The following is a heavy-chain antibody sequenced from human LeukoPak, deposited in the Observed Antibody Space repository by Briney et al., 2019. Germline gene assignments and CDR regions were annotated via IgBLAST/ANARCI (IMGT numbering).Heavy chain of an antibody. J-gene: IGHJ4*02. D-gene: IGHD3-22*01. V-gene: IGHV4-59*08. CDR1: GGSISSYY. CDR2: IYYSGST. Sequence: PSETLSLTCTVSGGSISSYYWSWLRQPPGKGLEWIGYIYYSGSTNYNPSLKSRVTISVDTSKNQFSLKLSSVTAADTAVYYCARFGLLSPSLDYWGQGTLVTVSS. CDR3: ARFGLLSPSLDY.